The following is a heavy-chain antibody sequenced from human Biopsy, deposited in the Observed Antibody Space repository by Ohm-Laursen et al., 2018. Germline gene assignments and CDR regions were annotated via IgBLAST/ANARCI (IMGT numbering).Heavy chain of an antibody. CDR3: ARNAWPTLSTMIVVVKGFNWFDP. J-gene: IGHJ5*02. V-gene: IGHV1-2*02. Sequence: SSVKVSCKVSGYTFTAYFIHWVRQSPGQGLEWMGWIGPNSGATNYAQKFQGRVTMTRDTSTSTVYMELSSLRSEDTAVYYCARNAWPTLSTMIVVVKGFNWFDPWGQGTLVTVSS. D-gene: IGHD3-22*01. CDR1: GYTFTAYF. CDR2: IGPNSGAT.